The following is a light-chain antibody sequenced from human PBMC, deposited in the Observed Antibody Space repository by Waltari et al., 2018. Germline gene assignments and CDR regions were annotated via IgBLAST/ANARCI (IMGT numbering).Light chain of an antibody. CDR3: LQDYIYPWT. CDR1: QSISSW. CDR2: KAS. V-gene: IGKV1-5*03. J-gene: IGKJ1*01. Sequence: DIQMTQSPSTLSASVGDTVTITCRASQSISSWLAWYQQKPGKAPKLLIHKASTLESGVPSRFSGSGSGTEFTLTIDSLLPDDFATYYCLQDYIYPWTFGQGTKVEIQ.